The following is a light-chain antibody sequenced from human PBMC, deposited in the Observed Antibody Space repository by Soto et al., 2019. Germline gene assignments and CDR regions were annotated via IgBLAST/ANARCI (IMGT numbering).Light chain of an antibody. J-gene: IGKJ1*01. CDR1: QNVNNW. Sequence: DIQMTQFPSALSASVGDRVTITCRASQNVNNWLAWYQHKPGKAPQLLIYDASVLETGVPSRFSGSGSGTELTLATSGLQYDAFETYSCQQYNTYWTFGPGTKVDIK. CDR3: QQYNTYWT. CDR2: DAS. V-gene: IGKV1-5*01.